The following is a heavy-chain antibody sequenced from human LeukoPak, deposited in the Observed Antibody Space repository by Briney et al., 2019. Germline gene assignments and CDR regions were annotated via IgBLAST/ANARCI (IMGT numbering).Heavy chain of an antibody. CDR2: IYSGGST. Sequence: GGSLRLSCAASGLTFSGQWINWVRQAPGKGLEWVSVIYSGGSTYYADSVKGRFTISRDNSKNTLYLQMNSLRAEDTAVYYCARGAATIDYWGQGTLVTVSS. D-gene: IGHD2-15*01. V-gene: IGHV3-53*01. CDR3: ARGAATIDY. CDR1: GLTFSGQW. J-gene: IGHJ4*02.